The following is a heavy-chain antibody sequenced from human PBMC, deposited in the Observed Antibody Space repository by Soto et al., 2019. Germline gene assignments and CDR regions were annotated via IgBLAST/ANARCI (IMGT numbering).Heavy chain of an antibody. D-gene: IGHD4-4*01. CDR1: GGTFSSSA. CDR2: IIPLFRTP. J-gene: IGHJ6*02. V-gene: IGHV1-69*12. CDR3: ARDNDRLQLGGNYYYILDV. Sequence: QVQLVQSGAEMKEPGSSVKVSCKTSGGTFSSSAISWLRQAPGQGLEWMGGIIPLFRTPDYAQKFQRRGTIAADESTSTAYMELSSLRSEDTAVYYCARDNDRLQLGGNYYYILDVWGQGTTITVSS.